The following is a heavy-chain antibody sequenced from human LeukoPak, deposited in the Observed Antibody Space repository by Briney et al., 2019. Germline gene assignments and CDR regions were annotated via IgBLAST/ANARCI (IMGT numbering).Heavy chain of an antibody. D-gene: IGHD3-10*01. CDR2: IYTSGST. Sequence: PSETLSLTCTVSGGSISSYYWSWIRQPAGKGLEWIGRIYTSGSTNYNPSLKSRVTMSVDTSKNQFSLKLSSVTAADTAVYYCARDVELGSGSYYSPYYYYYMDVWGKGTTVTVSS. J-gene: IGHJ6*03. CDR3: ARDVELGSGSYYSPYYYYYMDV. CDR1: GGSISSYY. V-gene: IGHV4-4*07.